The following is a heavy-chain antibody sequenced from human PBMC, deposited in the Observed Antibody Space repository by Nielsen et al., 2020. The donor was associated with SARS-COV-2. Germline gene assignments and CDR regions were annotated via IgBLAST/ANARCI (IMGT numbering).Heavy chain of an antibody. J-gene: IGHJ4*02. D-gene: IGHD1-14*01. CDR1: GYTFTSYG. Sequence: ASVKVSCKASGYTFTSYGISWVRQAPGQGLEWMGWISAYNGNTNYAQKLQGRVTMTTDTSTSTAYMELRSLRFDDTAVYYCATPSELGVGFDYWGQGTLVTVSS. V-gene: IGHV1-18*01. CDR3: ATPSELGVGFDY. CDR2: ISAYNGNT.